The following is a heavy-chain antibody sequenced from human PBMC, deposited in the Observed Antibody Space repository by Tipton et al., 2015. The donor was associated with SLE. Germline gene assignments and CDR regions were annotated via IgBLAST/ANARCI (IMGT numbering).Heavy chain of an antibody. V-gene: IGHV1-8*01. CDR3: ARGGDFDF. CDR1: GYIFAAYD. J-gene: IGHJ5*01. CDR2: MNPDRGTT. Sequence: QVQLVQSGAEVRKPGASVTVSCKASGYIFAAYDINWVRQAAGQGLEWVGWMNPDRGTTGYAQKFQGRVTMTGDTPRSTAYMELNSLTSEDTAIYYCARGGDFDFWGQGTRVTVSS.